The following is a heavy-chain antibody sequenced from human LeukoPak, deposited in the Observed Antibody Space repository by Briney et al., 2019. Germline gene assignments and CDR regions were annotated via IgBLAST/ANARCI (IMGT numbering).Heavy chain of an antibody. Sequence: PGGSLRLSCAASGFTFSSYSMNWVRQAPGKGLEWVSSISSSSTYIYYADSVKGRFTISRDNSKNTLYLQMNSLRAEDTAVYYCAKDRSDSSGYYTEYFQHWGQGTLVTVSS. V-gene: IGHV3-21*04. J-gene: IGHJ1*01. CDR3: AKDRSDSSGYYTEYFQH. CDR1: GFTFSSYS. D-gene: IGHD3-22*01. CDR2: ISSSSTYI.